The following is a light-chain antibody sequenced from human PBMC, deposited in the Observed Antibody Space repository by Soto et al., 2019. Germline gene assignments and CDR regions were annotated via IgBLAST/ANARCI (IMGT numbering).Light chain of an antibody. CDR3: QHRSNWPLT. CDR2: DAS. CDR1: QSVNRY. J-gene: IGKJ4*01. Sequence: EIVLTQSPATLPLSPGERATLSCRASQSVNRYLAWYQQKPGQAPRLLIYDASDRAAGTPARFSGRGSGTDFTLTISSLDPEDFAIYYCQHRSNWPLTFGGGTKVEMK. V-gene: IGKV3-11*01.